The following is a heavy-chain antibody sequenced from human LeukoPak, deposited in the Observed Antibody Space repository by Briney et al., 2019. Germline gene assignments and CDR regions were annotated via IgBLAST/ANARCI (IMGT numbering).Heavy chain of an antibody. J-gene: IGHJ3*02. V-gene: IGHV1-24*01. CDR3: ASSTFQGFGKKRAFDT. Sequence: ASVKVSCKVSGYTLTELSMHWVRQAPGKGLEWMGGFDPEDGETIYAQKFQGRVTMTEDTSTDTAYMELSSLRSEDTAVYYCASSTFQGFGKKRAFDTWAKGKMFTVS. CDR1: GYTLTELS. CDR2: FDPEDGET. D-gene: IGHD3-10*01.